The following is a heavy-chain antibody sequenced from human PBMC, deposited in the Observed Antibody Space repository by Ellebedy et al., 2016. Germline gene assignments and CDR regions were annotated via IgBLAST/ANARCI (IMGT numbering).Heavy chain of an antibody. CDR2: IIPIFGTA. V-gene: IGHV1-69*13. Sequence: SVKVSCXASGGTFSSYAISWVRQAPGQGLEWMGGIIPIFGTANYAQKFQGRVTITADESTSTAYMELSSLRSEDTAVYYCASSTAMVGYYFDYWGQGTLVTVSS. J-gene: IGHJ4*02. D-gene: IGHD5-18*01. CDR1: GGTFSSYA. CDR3: ASSTAMVGYYFDY.